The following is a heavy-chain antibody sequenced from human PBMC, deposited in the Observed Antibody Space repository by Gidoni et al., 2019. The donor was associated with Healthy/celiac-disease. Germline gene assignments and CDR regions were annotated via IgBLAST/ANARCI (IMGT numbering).Heavy chain of an antibody. CDR1: GFSLSNARMG. CDR3: ARIRYDSSGYYYGPGDFDY. V-gene: IGHV2-26*01. D-gene: IGHD3-22*01. Sequence: QVTLKESGPVLVKPTETLTLTCTVSGFSLSNARMGGSWIRQPPGKALEWLAHIFSNDEKSYSPSLKSRLTISKDTSKSQVVLTMTNMDPVDTATYYCARIRYDSSGYYYGPGDFDYWGQGTLVTVSS. CDR2: IFSNDEK. J-gene: IGHJ4*02.